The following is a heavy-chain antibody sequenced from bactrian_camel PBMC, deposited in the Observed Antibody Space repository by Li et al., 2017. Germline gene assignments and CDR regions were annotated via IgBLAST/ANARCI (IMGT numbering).Heavy chain of an antibody. D-gene: IGHD1*01. J-gene: IGHJ7*01. Sequence: QLVESGGGLVQPGGSLRLSCAASGRTDRQYCMAWFRQGPGKDREGVANLNSDGSTTYSDSVRGRFTISQDNADNTLYLQMNNLKPEDTAMYYCAAGGWVCGLSTILPTMYDNDYWGKGTQVTVS. CDR2: LNSDGST. CDR1: GRTDRQYC. V-gene: IGHV3S53*01.